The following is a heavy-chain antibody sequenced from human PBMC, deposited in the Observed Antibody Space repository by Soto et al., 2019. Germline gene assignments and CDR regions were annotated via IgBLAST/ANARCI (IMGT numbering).Heavy chain of an antibody. V-gene: IGHV4-59*08. CDR3: ARHDYVTTAFDI. CDR1: GGSISSYY. D-gene: IGHD3-16*01. Sequence: SETLSLTCTVSGGSISSYYWSWIRQPPGKGLEWIGYIYYSGSTNYNPSLKSRVTISVDTSKNQFSLKLSSVTAADTAVYYCARHDYVTTAFDIWGQGTMVTVSS. J-gene: IGHJ3*02. CDR2: IYYSGST.